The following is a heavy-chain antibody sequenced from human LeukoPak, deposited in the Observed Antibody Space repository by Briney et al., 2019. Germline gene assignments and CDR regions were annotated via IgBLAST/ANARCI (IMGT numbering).Heavy chain of an antibody. CDR2: IYPGDSDT. V-gene: IGHV5-51*01. D-gene: IGHD1-20*01. Sequence: GESLKISCKGSGYSFTSYWIGWVRQMPGKGLGWMGIIYPGDSDTRYSPSFQGQVTISADKSISTAYLQWSSLKASDTAMYYCALTDNYYYYGMDVWGQGTTVTVSS. CDR1: GYSFTSYW. CDR3: ALTDNYYYYGMDV. J-gene: IGHJ6*02.